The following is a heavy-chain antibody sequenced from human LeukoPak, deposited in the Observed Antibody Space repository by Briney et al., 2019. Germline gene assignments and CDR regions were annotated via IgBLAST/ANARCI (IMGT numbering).Heavy chain of an antibody. CDR2: IYTTGTT. CDR1: GASISSYY. Sequence: SETLSLTCTVSGASISSYYWSWIRQPAGKGLEWIGHIYTTGTTNYNPSLKSRVTMSVDTSKNQFSLTLRSVTAADTAVYYCARQISDYYYYYIDVWGKGTTVTVSS. CDR3: ARQISDYYYYYIDV. D-gene: IGHD3-3*01. J-gene: IGHJ6*03. V-gene: IGHV4-4*07.